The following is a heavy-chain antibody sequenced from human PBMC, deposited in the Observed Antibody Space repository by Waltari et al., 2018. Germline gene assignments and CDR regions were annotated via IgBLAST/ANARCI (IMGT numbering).Heavy chain of an antibody. CDR3: ARNQRGWFDAFDI. V-gene: IGHV4-39*07. CDR1: GDSISNNNYY. CDR2: IHYIGDT. J-gene: IGHJ3*02. D-gene: IGHD6-19*01. Sequence: QLQLQESGPGLVEPSATLSLTCTSSGDSISNNNYYWGWIRQPRGTGLQWIGSIHYIGDTYYSSSLKSRVIISVDTSNNQFSLRLTSVTAADTAIYFCARNQRGWFDAFDIWGQGTAVTVSS.